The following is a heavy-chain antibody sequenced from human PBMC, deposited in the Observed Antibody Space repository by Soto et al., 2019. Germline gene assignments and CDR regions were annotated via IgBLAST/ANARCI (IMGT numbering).Heavy chain of an antibody. V-gene: IGHV4-39*01. D-gene: IGHD6-6*01. CDR3: SGEARLSSYGMDV. Sequence: SETLSLTCTVSGGSISSSSYYWGWIRQPPGKGLEWIGSIYYSGSTYYNPSLKSRVTISVDTSKNQFSLKLSSVTAADTAVYYCSGEARLSSYGMDVWGQGTTVTVYS. CDR1: GGSISSSSYY. J-gene: IGHJ6*02. CDR2: IYYSGST.